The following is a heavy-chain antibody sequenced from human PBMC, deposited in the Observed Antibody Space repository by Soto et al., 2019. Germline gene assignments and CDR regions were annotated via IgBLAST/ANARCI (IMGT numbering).Heavy chain of an antibody. Sequence: GGSLRLSCAASGFTFSSYSMNWVRQAPGKGLEWVSSISSSSSYIYYADSVKGRFTISRDNAKNSLYLQMNSLRAEDTAVYYCARDQWYYYDSSGYSDAFDIWGQGTMVTVSS. CDR3: ARDQWYYYDSSGYSDAFDI. CDR1: GFTFSSYS. J-gene: IGHJ3*02. V-gene: IGHV3-21*01. D-gene: IGHD3-22*01. CDR2: ISSSSSYI.